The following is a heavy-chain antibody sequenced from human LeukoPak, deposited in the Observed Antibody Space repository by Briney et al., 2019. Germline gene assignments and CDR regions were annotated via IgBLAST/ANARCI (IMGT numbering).Heavy chain of an antibody. J-gene: IGHJ4*02. D-gene: IGHD3-16*02. CDR1: GGTFSTFA. V-gene: IGHV1-69*06. CDR3: ARQLSAYNMGGDPFNY. CDR2: IIPISGTS. Sequence: SVKVSCKASGGTFSTFAINGLRQAPGQGLEGMGGIIPISGTSKTTQKFQDRVTISADKSTSTAFMDLSSLRSEDTAVYYCARQLSAYNMGGDPFNYWGQGTLVTVSS.